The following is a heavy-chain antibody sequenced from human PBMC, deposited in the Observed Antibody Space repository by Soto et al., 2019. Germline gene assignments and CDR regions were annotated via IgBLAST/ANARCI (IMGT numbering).Heavy chain of an antibody. CDR2: IWYDGSNK. V-gene: IGHV3-33*01. CDR3: AREHDILTGYYEERDWVDV. D-gene: IGHD3-9*01. J-gene: IGHJ6*04. Sequence: GGSLRLSCAASGFTFSSYGMHWVRQAPGKGLEWVAVIWYDGSNKYYADSVKGRFTISRDNSKNTLYLQMNSLRAEDTAVYYCAREHDILTGYYEERDWVDVWGKGTTVTVSS. CDR1: GFTFSSYG.